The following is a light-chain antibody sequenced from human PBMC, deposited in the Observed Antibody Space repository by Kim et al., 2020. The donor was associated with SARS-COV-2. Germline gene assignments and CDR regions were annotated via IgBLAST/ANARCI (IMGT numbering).Light chain of an antibody. J-gene: IGLJ2*01. CDR3: QSYDSSLSGYVV. CDR2: GNS. Sequence: VTISCTGSSSNIGAGYDVHWYQQLPGTAPKLLIYGNSNRPSGVPDRFSGSKSGTSASLAITGLHAEDEADYYCQSYDSSLSGYVVFGGGTQLTVL. CDR1: SSNIGAGYD. V-gene: IGLV1-40*01.